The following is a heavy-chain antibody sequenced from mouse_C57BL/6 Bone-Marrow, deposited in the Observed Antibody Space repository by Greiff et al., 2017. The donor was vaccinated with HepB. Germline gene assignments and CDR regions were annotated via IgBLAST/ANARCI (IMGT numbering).Heavy chain of an antibody. V-gene: IGHV1-64*01. J-gene: IGHJ2*01. CDR2: IHPNSGST. Sequence: VQLQQPGAELVKPGASVKLSCKASGYTFTSYWMHWVKQRPGQGLEWIGMIHPNSGSTNYNEKFKSKATLTVDKSSSTAYMQHSSLTSEDSAVYYCARRNYYSNPLGYWGQGTTLTVSS. CDR1: GYTFTSYW. CDR3: ARRNYYSNPLGY. D-gene: IGHD2-5*01.